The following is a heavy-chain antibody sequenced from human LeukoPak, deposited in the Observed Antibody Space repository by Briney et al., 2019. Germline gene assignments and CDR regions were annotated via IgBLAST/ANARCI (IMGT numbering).Heavy chain of an antibody. CDR1: GYTFSSYG. D-gene: IGHD1-14*01. J-gene: IGHJ4*02. Sequence: GRSLRLSCAASGYTFSSYGMHWVRQAPGKGLEWVAVIWYDGSNKYYADSVKGRFTISRDNSKNTLYLQMNSLRPEDTAVYYCAKLHNLNCDYWGLGTLATVSS. CDR2: IWYDGSNK. CDR3: AKLHNLNCDY. V-gene: IGHV3-33*06.